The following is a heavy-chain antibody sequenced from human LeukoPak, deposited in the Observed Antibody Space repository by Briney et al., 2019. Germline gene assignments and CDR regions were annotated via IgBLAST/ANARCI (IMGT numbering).Heavy chain of an antibody. CDR1: GFKFDDYG. D-gene: IGHD4-23*01. Sequence: GGSLRLSCATSGFKFDDYGMYWVRQAPRKGLEWVSGISWNGAIMVYADSVKGRFTISRDNAKSSLYLQMNSLRAEDTALYYCAKDISIGGFADGYFYGMDAWGQGTTVTVSS. J-gene: IGHJ6*02. V-gene: IGHV3-9*01. CDR2: ISWNGAIM. CDR3: AKDISIGGFADGYFYGMDA.